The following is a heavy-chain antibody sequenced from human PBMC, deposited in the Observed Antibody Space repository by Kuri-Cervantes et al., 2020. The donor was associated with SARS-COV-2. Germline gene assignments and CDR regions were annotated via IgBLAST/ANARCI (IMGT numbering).Heavy chain of an antibody. CDR3: ARGPDINTYYYAY. D-gene: IGHD3-22*01. J-gene: IGHJ4*02. CDR2: IIPIFGTA. V-gene: IGHV1-69*13. Sequence: SVKVSCKASGGTFSSYAISWVRQAPGQGLEWMGGIIPIFGTANYAQKFQGSVTITADESTSTVYMELSSLRSEDTAVYYCARGPDINTYYYAYWGQGTLVTVSS. CDR1: GGTFSSYA.